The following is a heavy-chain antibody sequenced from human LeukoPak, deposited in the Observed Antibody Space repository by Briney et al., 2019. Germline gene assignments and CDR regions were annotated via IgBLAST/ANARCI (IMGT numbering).Heavy chain of an antibody. CDR2: MNPNSGNT. Sequence: ASVKVSCKASGYTFTSYDINWVRQATGQGLEWMGWMNPNSGNTGYAQKFQGRVTMTRNTSVSTAYMELSSLRSEDTAVYYCARGYLWFGELLYSGNLDYWGQGTLVTVSS. CDR3: ARGYLWFGELLYSGNLDY. D-gene: IGHD3-10*01. J-gene: IGHJ4*02. CDR1: GYTFTSYD. V-gene: IGHV1-8*01.